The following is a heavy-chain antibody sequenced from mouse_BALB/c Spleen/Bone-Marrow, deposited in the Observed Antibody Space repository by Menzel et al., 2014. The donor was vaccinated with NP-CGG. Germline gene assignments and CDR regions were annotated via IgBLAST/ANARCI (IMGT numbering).Heavy chain of an antibody. CDR1: GYTFTSYW. CDR3: ARGLYGNSGY. V-gene: IGHV1-69*02. Sequence: VQLQQSGAELVKPGASVKLSCKASGYTFTSYWMHWVKQRPGQGLEWIGEIDPSDSYINYNQKFKGKATLTVDKSSSTAYMQLSSLTSEDSAVYYCARGLYGNSGYWGQGTTLTVSS. J-gene: IGHJ2*01. CDR2: IDPSDSYI. D-gene: IGHD2-1*01.